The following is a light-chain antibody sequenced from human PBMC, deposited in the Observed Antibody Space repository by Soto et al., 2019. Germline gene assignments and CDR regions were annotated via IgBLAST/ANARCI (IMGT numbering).Light chain of an antibody. CDR1: RSVLSSSNNKNF. Sequence: DIVMTQSPDSLALSLGERATINCKSSRSVLSSSNNKNFLAWYQQKPRQPPRLLIYWASTRESRVPDRFSGSVSGTDFTLTISSLQAEDVAVYYCQQYYSSPFTFGPGTKVEIK. J-gene: IGKJ3*01. V-gene: IGKV4-1*01. CDR3: QQYYSSPFT. CDR2: WAS.